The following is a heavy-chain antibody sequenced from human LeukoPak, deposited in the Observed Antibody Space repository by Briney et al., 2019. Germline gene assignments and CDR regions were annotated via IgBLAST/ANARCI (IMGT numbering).Heavy chain of an antibody. D-gene: IGHD6-6*01. V-gene: IGHV1-69*13. J-gene: IGHJ6*02. CDR2: IVPIFGTS. Sequence: SVKVSCKASGGTFSSYAISWVRQAPGQGLEWMGRIVPIFGTSNYAQKFQGRVTITADESTSTAYMELSSLRSEDTAVYYCATSDVAARDYYYYGMDVWGQGTTVPVSS. CDR1: GGTFSSYA. CDR3: ATSDVAARDYYYYGMDV.